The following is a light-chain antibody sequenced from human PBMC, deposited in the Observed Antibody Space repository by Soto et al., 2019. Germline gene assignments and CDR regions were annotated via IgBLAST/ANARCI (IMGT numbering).Light chain of an antibody. V-gene: IGLV2-23*01. CDR3: CSYAGSSTLV. CDR1: SSDVGSYNL. CDR2: EGN. Sequence: QSALTQPASVSVSPGQSITISCTGTSSDVGSYNLVSWYQQHPGKAPKLMIYEGNKRPSGVSNRFSGSKSGNTASLTISGPQAEDEADYYCCSYAGSSTLVFGGGTKLTVL. J-gene: IGLJ2*01.